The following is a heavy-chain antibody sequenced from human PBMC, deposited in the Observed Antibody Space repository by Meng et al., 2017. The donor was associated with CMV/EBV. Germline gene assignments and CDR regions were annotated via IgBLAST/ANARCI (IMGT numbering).Heavy chain of an antibody. V-gene: IGHV3-23*01. D-gene: IGHD2-2*01. CDR3: ARDHCSSTSCYLLYYYYGMDV. CDR1: GFTFSSYA. J-gene: IGHJ6*02. Sequence: GESLKISCAASGFTFSSYAMSWVRQAPGKGLEWVSAISGSGGSTYYADSVKGRFTISRDNAKNSLYLQMNSLRAEDTAVYYCARDHCSSTSCYLLYYYYGMDVWGQGTTVTVSS. CDR2: ISGSGGST.